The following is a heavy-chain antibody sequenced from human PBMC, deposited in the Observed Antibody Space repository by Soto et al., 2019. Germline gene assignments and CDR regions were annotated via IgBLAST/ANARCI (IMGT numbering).Heavy chain of an antibody. CDR1: GFTFSDYY. D-gene: IGHD2-21*02. CDR3: TRVVVTGPYFDS. Sequence: GGSLRVFCAASGFTFSDYYIVWVRQAPGKGLEWVGRIRKKANSYTTEYAASVKGRITSSRDDSKNSLYLQMNSLKTEDTAVYYCTRVVVTGPYFDSWGQGTLVTVSS. V-gene: IGHV3-72*01. J-gene: IGHJ4*02. CDR2: IRKKANSYTT.